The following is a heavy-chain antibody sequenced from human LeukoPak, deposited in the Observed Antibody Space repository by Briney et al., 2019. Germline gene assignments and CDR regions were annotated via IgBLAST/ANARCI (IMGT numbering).Heavy chain of an antibody. CDR3: ARLRVQNYGGNWGFDY. Sequence: SETLSLTCAVYGGSFSGYYWTWIRQPPGKGLEWIGEINYSGRTNYNPSLKSRVTISVDTSKNQFSLKLSSVTAADTAVYYCARLRVQNYGGNWGFDYWGQGTLVTVSS. CDR2: INYSGRT. D-gene: IGHD4-23*01. J-gene: IGHJ4*02. CDR1: GGSFSGYY. V-gene: IGHV4-34*01.